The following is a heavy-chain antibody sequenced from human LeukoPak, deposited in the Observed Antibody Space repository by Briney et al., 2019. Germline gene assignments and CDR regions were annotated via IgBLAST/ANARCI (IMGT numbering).Heavy chain of an antibody. Sequence: GGSLRLSCAASGFTFSNYGIHWVRQAPGKGLEWVAFIRYDGSNKYYADSVKGRFTISRENAKNSLYLQMSSLRAEDTAVYYCARGGWYYFEYWGQGVLVTVSS. J-gene: IGHJ4*02. CDR1: GFTFSNYG. CDR2: IRYDGSNK. CDR3: ARGGWYYFEY. V-gene: IGHV3-30*02.